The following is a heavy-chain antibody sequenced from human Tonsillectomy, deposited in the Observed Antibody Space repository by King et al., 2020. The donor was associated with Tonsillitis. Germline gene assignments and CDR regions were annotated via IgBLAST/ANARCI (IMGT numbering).Heavy chain of an antibody. CDR2: ISGRVGST. CDR3: AKGTYQLRGMDV. D-gene: IGHD2-2*01. J-gene: IGHJ6*02. Sequence: VQLVESGGGLVQPGGSLRLSCAASGFTFISYAMSWVRQAPGKGLEWVSAISGRVGSTYYADSVKGRFTTYRDNSKNTLYLEMNSLRAEDTAVYYCAKGTYQLRGMDVWGQGTTVTVSS. CDR1: GFTFISYA. V-gene: IGHV3-23*04.